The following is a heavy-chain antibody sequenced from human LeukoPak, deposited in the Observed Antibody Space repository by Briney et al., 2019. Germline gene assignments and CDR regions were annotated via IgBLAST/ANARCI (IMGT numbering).Heavy chain of an antibody. CDR2: ISSSSSYI. J-gene: IGHJ6*03. CDR3: ARGPPRDGYNTYYYYYMDV. Sequence: GGSLRLSCAASGFTFSSYSMNWVRQAPGKGLVWVSSISSSSSYIYYADSVKGRFTISRDNAKNSLYLQMNSLRAEDTAVYYCARGPPRDGYNTYYYYYMDVWGKGTTVTVSS. V-gene: IGHV3-21*01. CDR1: GFTFSSYS. D-gene: IGHD5-24*01.